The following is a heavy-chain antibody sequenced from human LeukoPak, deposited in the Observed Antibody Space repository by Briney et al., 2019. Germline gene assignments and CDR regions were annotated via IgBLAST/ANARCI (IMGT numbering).Heavy chain of an antibody. CDR2: IYYSGST. V-gene: IGHV4-59*01. Sequence: PSETLSLTCTVSGGSISSYYLSWIRQPPGKGLEWIGYIYYSGSTNYNPSLKSRVTISVDTSKNQFSLKLSSVTAADRAVDYGARGNFDFGSGYSDYWGQGTLVTVSS. D-gene: IGHD3-3*01. J-gene: IGHJ4*02. CDR1: GGSISSYY. CDR3: ARGNFDFGSGYSDY.